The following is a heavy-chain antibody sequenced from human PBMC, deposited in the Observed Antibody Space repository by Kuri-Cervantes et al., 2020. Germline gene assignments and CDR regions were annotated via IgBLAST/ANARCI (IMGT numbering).Heavy chain of an antibody. CDR2: INAGNGNT. Sequence: ASVKSSCKDSGYTFTSYGISWVRQAPGQRLEWMGWINAGNGNTKYSQKFQGRVTITRETSASTAYMELSSLRSEDTAVYYCARGGVAATFEYWGQGTLVTVSS. V-gene: IGHV1-3*01. CDR3: ARGGVAATFEY. CDR1: GYTFTSYG. J-gene: IGHJ4*02. D-gene: IGHD2-15*01.